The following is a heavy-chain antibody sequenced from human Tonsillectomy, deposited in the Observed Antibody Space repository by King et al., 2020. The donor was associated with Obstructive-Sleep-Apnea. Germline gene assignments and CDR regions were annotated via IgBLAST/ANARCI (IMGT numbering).Heavy chain of an antibody. CDR3: ARDRENGESWFDP. CDR1: GFTFSSYS. V-gene: IGHV3-21*01. CDR2: TSSSSSYI. Sequence: VQLVESGGGLVKPGGSLRLSCAASGFTFSSYSMNWVRQAPGKGLEWVSSTSSSSSYIYYADSVKGRFTISRDNAKNSRYLQMNSLRAEDTAVYYCARDRENGESWFDPWGQGTLVTVSS. J-gene: IGHJ5*02. D-gene: IGHD3-10*01.